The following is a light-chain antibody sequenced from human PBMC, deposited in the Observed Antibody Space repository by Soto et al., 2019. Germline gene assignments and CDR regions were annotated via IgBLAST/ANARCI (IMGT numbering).Light chain of an antibody. V-gene: IGKV3-20*01. CDR1: QGISSTY. CDR3: QHYGGSPPRFT. CDR2: GTS. Sequence: EIVLTQSPATLSLSPGERATLSCRASQGISSTYLAWYQLKPGQAPRLLIHGTSRRVTGIPDRFSGSRSGTDFTLTISRLEPGDFAVYYCQHYGGSPPRFTFGPGTKVDI. J-gene: IGKJ3*01.